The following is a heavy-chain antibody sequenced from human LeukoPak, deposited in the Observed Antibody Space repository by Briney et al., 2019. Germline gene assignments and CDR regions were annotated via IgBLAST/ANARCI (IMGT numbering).Heavy chain of an antibody. V-gene: IGHV3-30-3*01. CDR2: ISYDGSNR. D-gene: IGHD2-2*01. J-gene: IGHJ4*02. Sequence: GGSLRLSCAASGFTFSNYAMHWVHLAPGKGLEWVAVISYDGSNRYYADSVKGRFTISRDNSKNTLYLQMSSLRADDTAVFYCARDSTDGAIPRDVNPPFDYWGQGTLVTVSS. CDR3: ARDSTDGAIPRDVNPPFDY. CDR1: GFTFSNYA.